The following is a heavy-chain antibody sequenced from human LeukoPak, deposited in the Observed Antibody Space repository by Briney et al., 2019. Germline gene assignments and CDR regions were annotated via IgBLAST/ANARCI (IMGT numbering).Heavy chain of an antibody. Sequence: ASVKVSCKASGYTFTGYYMHRVRQAPGQGLEWMGWIKPNGGGANFAQKFQGRVTMTRDTSISTAYMELSRLRSDDTAVYYCARDPDYGSGSYHFYYFDHWGQGTLVTVSS. CDR3: ARDPDYGSGSYHFYYFDH. D-gene: IGHD3-10*01. CDR1: GYTFTGYY. CDR2: IKPNGGGA. J-gene: IGHJ4*02. V-gene: IGHV1-2*02.